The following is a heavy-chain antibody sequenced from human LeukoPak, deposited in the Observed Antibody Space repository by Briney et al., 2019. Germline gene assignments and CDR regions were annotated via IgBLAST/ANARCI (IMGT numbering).Heavy chain of an antibody. Sequence: PGGSLRLSCAASGFTFSSYSMNWVRQAPGKGLEWVSYISSSSSTIYYADSVKGRFTISRDNAKNSLYLQMNSPRAEDTAVYYCARDYYDSSGYYYFDYWGPGTLVTVSS. CDR1: GFTFSSYS. CDR2: ISSSSSTI. V-gene: IGHV3-48*01. D-gene: IGHD3-22*01. CDR3: ARDYYDSSGYYYFDY. J-gene: IGHJ4*02.